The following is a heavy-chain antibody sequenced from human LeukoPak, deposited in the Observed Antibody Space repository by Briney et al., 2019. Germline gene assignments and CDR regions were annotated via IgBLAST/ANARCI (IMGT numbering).Heavy chain of an antibody. CDR1: GYSISSGYY. D-gene: IGHD2-15*01. CDR3: ARDSLAQALGYPGYYYGMDV. CDR2: IYHSGST. Sequence: SETLSLTCAVSGYSISSGYYWGWIRPPPGKGLEWIGNIYHSGSTHYNPSLKSRVTISVDTSKNQFSLKLSSVTAADTAVYYCARDSLAQALGYPGYYYGMDVWGKGTTVTVSS. V-gene: IGHV4-38-2*02. J-gene: IGHJ6*04.